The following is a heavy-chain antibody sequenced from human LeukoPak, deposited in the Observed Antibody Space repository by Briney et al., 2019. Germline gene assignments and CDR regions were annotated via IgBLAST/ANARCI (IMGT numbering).Heavy chain of an antibody. CDR2: FDPEDGET. CDR1: GNTLTELS. J-gene: IGHJ4*02. D-gene: IGHD5-24*01. CDR3: ARERWLQVTYYFDY. Sequence: ASVKVSCKVSGNTLTELSMHWVRQAPGKGLEWMGLFDPEDGETIYAQKFQGRVTMTEDTSTDAAYMQLSSLRSEDTAVYYCARERWLQVTYYFDYWGQGTLVTVSS. V-gene: IGHV1-24*01.